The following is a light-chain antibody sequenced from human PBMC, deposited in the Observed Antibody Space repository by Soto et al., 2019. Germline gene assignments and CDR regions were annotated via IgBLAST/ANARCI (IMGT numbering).Light chain of an antibody. CDR2: KAS. V-gene: IGKV1-5*03. Sequence: DIQMTESPSTLSASVGERVTMTCRASQTISSLLAWYQQKPVKAPKLLIYKASTLKSGVPSRFSGSGSGTEFTLTISSLQPDDFATYYCQHYNSYSEAFGQGTKVDIK. CDR1: QTISSL. J-gene: IGKJ1*01. CDR3: QHYNSYSEA.